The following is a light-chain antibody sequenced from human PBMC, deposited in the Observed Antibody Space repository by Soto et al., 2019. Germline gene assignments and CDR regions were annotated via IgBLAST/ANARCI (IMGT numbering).Light chain of an antibody. CDR3: QQSYSTSIT. V-gene: IGKV1-39*01. CDR2: AAS. J-gene: IGKJ5*01. Sequence: DSQMIQSPSTLSESVGDRVTITCRASQSISSYLNWYHQKPGKAPKLLIYAASSLQSGVPSRFSGSGSGTDFTLTISSLQPEDFATYYCQQSYSTSITFGQGTRLEIK. CDR1: QSISSY.